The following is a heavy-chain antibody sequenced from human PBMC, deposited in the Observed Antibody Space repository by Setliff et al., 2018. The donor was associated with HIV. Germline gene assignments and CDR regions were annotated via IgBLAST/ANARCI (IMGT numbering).Heavy chain of an antibody. Sequence: PSETLSLTCTVSGGFISSGDYYWSWIRQSPGKGLEWIGYIYYSGSAYYNPSFESRVTISVDTSKNQFSLKLSSVTAADTAVYYCAREMYYYDSTGYWRPDGFDIWGQGTMSPSPQ. D-gene: IGHD3-22*01. CDR1: GGFISSGDYY. CDR3: AREMYYYDSTGYWRPDGFDI. V-gene: IGHV4-30-4*08. CDR2: IYYSGSA. J-gene: IGHJ3*02.